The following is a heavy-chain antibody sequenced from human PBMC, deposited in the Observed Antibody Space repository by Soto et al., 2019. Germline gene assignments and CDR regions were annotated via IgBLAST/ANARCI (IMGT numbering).Heavy chain of an antibody. Sequence: EVQLLESGGGLVQPGGSLRLSCAASGFTFSSYAMSWVRQAPGKGLEWVTGISGSGGSTYYADSVKGRFTISRDNSKNPLYLQMSSLRAEDTAVYYCAKGFSGWFFDYWGQGTLVTVSS. J-gene: IGHJ4*02. CDR2: ISGSGGST. CDR3: AKGFSGWFFDY. CDR1: GFTFSSYA. D-gene: IGHD6-19*01. V-gene: IGHV3-23*01.